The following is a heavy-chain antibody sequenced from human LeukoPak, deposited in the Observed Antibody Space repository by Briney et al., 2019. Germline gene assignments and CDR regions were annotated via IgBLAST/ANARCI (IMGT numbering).Heavy chain of an antibody. Sequence: GGSLRLSCAASGFTFSSYGMHWVRQAPGKGLEWVAVIWYDGSNKYYADSVKGRFTISRDNSKNTLYLQMNSLRAEGTAVYYCARVEGTVTTFGYWGQGTLVTVSS. D-gene: IGHD4-11*01. V-gene: IGHV3-33*01. J-gene: IGHJ4*02. CDR2: IWYDGSNK. CDR3: ARVEGTVTTFGY. CDR1: GFTFSSYG.